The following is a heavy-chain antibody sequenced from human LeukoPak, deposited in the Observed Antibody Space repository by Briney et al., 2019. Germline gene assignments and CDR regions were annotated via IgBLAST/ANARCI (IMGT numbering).Heavy chain of an antibody. CDR3: TRDQAPYY. CDR2: IRSKIYGGTP. CDR1: GFTFGDYA. J-gene: IGHJ4*02. Sequence: GGSLRLSCTASGFTFGDYALTWVRQAPGKGLEWVGFIRSKIYGGTPEYAASVKGRFTISRDDSKGIAYLQMNSLKTEDTAVYYCTRDQAPYYWGQGTLVTVSS. V-gene: IGHV3-49*04.